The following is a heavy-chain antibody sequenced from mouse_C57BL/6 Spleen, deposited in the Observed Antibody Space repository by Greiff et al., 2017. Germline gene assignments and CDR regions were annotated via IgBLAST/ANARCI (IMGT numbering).Heavy chain of an antibody. V-gene: IGHV1-52*01. D-gene: IGHD2-5*01. Sequence: VQLQQPGAELVRPGSSVKLSCKASGYTFTSYWMHWVKQRPIQGLEWIGNIDPSDSETHYNQKFKDKATLTVDKSSSTAYMQLSSLTSEDSAVYYCARDDYSNYKAWFAYWGQGTLVTVSA. CDR2: IDPSDSET. CDR1: GYTFTSYW. CDR3: ARDDYSNYKAWFAY. J-gene: IGHJ3*01.